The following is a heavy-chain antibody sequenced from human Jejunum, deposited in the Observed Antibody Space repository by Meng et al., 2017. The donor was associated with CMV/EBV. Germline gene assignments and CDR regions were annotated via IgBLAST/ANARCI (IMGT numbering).Heavy chain of an antibody. CDR1: GFSFSDYS. D-gene: IGHD4-17*01. CDR3: AKDNDGYYQGQFDY. Sequence: GFSFSDYSMHWLRQAPGKVLEFVSLISWEGGSTFYTGSVKGPFTVSRDNSKNFLYLQLNSLRTEDTALYYRAKDNDGYYQGQFDYWGQGTLVTVSS. J-gene: IGHJ4*02. V-gene: IGHV3-43*01. CDR2: ISWEGGST.